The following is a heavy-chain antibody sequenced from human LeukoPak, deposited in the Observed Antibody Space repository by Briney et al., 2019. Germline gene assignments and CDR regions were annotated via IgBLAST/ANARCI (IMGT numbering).Heavy chain of an antibody. J-gene: IGHJ4*02. CDR1: GYTFTSYG. D-gene: IGHD5-18*01. Sequence: ASVKVSCKASGYTFTSYGISWVRQAPGQGLEWMGWISAYNGNTNYVQKLQGRVTMTTDTSTSTAYMELRSLRSDDTAVYYCARGSPSYGQGGISYWDQGTLVTVSS. V-gene: IGHV1-18*01. CDR2: ISAYNGNT. CDR3: ARGSPSYGQGGISY.